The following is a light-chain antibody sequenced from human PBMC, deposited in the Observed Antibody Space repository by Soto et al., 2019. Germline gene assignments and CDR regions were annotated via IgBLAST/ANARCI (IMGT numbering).Light chain of an antibody. CDR1: SGHSSHI. Sequence: QSVLTQSSSASASLGSSVKLTCTLSSGHSSHIIAWHQQQPGKATRYLMKLEGSGSFNKGSGVPDRFSGSSSGADRYLTISNLQSEDEADYYCETWDRNTRVFGGGTKLTVL. V-gene: IGLV4-60*03. CDR3: ETWDRNTRV. J-gene: IGLJ2*01. CDR2: LEGSGSF.